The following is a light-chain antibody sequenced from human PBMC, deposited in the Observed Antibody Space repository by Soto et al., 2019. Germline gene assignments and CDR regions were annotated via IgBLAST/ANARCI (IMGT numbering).Light chain of an antibody. CDR1: SSNIGAGYD. J-gene: IGLJ3*02. V-gene: IGLV1-40*01. Sequence: SVLTQPPSVSGAPGQRVTISCTGSSSNIGAGYDVHWYQQLPGTAPKLLIYDNTNRPSGVPDRFSGSKSGSSASLAITGLQAEDEVDYYGQSYDTSLSVCVFGGGTKLTVL. CDR3: QSYDTSLSVCV. CDR2: DNT.